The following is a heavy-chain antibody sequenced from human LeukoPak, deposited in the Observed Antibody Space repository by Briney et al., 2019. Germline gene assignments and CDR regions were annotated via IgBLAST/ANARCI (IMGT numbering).Heavy chain of an antibody. CDR1: VGSISTYY. D-gene: IGHD1-1*01. CDR3: AVNLTRHTFDI. CDR2: IYYSGST. V-gene: IGHV4-59*08. Sequence: SAEPLSLTCTVSVGSISTYYWRWIRQSTGKGLEWIGSIYYSGSTIYNPPLKSRVTISVDTSKNQFSRELSCVTAADTAVYYCAVNLTRHTFDIWGQGTMVTVPS. J-gene: IGHJ3*02.